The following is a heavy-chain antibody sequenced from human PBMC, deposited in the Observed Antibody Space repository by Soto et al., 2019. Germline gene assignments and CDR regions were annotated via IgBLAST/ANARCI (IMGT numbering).Heavy chain of an antibody. Sequence: QVQLVQSGAEVKKPGASVKVSCKASGYTFTSYGISWVRQAPGQGLEWMGWISAYNGNTNYAQKLQGRVTMTTDTTTSTAYMELRRLEATDTYVYYSAREGHIGTVEGESPSFDLWGKGTPVTVSS. CDR1: GYTFTSYG. V-gene: IGHV1-18*01. CDR3: AREGHIGTVEGESPSFDL. J-gene: IGHJ5*02. CDR2: ISAYNGNT. D-gene: IGHD6-19*01.